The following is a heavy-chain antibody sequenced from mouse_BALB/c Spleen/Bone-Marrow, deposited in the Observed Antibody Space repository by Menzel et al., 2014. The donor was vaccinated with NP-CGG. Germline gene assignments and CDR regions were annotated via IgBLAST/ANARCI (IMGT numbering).Heavy chain of an antibody. D-gene: IGHD2-14*01. V-gene: IGHV1-4*01. CDR1: GYTFTSYT. CDR2: INPSSGYT. Sequence: VQLQESGAELARPGASVKMSCKASGYTFTSYTMHWVKQRPGQGLEWIGYINPSSGYTNYNQKFKDKATLTADKSSSTAYMQLSSLTSEDSAVYYYARAAYYRYDEGAWFAYWGQGTLVTVSA. CDR3: ARAAYYRYDEGAWFAY. J-gene: IGHJ3*01.